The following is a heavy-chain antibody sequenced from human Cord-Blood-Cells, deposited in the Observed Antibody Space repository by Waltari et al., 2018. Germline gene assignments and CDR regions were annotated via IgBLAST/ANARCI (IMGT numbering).Heavy chain of an antibody. D-gene: IGHD3-3*01. J-gene: IGHJ2*01. CDR1: GFTFSSYE. CDR2: ISSSGSTR. V-gene: IGHV3-48*03. Sequence: EVQLVESGGGLVQPGGSLRLSCAASGFTFSSYEMNWVRQAPGKGLEWVSYISSSGSTRYYADSVKGRFTIARDNAKNSLYLQMNSLRAEDTAVYYCARDLGYYDFWSGYYNNWYFDLWGRGTLVTVSS. CDR3: ARDLGYYDFWSGYYNNWYFDL.